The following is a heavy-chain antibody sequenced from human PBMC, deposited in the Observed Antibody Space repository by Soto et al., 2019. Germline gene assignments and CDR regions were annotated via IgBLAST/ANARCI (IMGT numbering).Heavy chain of an antibody. CDR2: IHSGGST. V-gene: IGHV3-53*01. CDR1: GFTVSSKY. Sequence: PGGSLRLSCAASGFTVSSKYMSWVRQAPGKGLEWVSVIHSGGSTYYADSVKGRFTISRDNSKNTLYLQMNNLRAEDTAVYYCAKVRFGELLYYYYGMDVWGQGTTVTVSS. CDR3: AKVRFGELLYYYYGMDV. J-gene: IGHJ6*02. D-gene: IGHD3-10*01.